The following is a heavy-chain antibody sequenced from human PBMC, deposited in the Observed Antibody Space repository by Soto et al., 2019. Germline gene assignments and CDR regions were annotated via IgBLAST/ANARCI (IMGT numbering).Heavy chain of an antibody. CDR2: ISYDGSNK. V-gene: IGHV3-30-3*01. CDR3: ARDRARDYDY. Sequence: QVQLVESGGGVVQPGRSPRLSCAASGFTFSSYAMHWVRQAPGKGLEWVAVISYDGSNKYYADSVKGRFTISRDNSKNTLYLQMNSLRAEDTAVYYCARDRARDYDYWGQGTLVTVSS. J-gene: IGHJ4*02. CDR1: GFTFSSYA.